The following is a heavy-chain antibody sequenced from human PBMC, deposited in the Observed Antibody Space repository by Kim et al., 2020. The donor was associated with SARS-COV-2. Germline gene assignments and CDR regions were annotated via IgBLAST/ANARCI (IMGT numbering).Heavy chain of an antibody. J-gene: IGHJ4*02. CDR2: N. D-gene: IGHD3-16*01. V-gene: IGHV6-1*01. CDR3: TKSWGLGHFGL. Sequence: NDFAAPVKSRITINPDTSKNQFSLQLNSVTPEDTAVYYCTKSWGLGHFGLWGQGTLVTVSS.